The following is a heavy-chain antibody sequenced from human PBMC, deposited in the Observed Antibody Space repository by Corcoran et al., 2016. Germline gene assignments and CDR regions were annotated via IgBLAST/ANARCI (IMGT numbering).Heavy chain of an antibody. CDR2: IIPIFGTA. CDR1: GGTFSSYA. J-gene: IGHJ5*02. D-gene: IGHD1-7*01. Sequence: QVQLVQSGAEVKKPGSSVKVSCKTSGGTFSSYAISWVRQAPGQGLVWMGGIIPIFGTANYAQKFQGRVTITAVESTSTAYMELSSLRSEDTAEYYCARGVTGTTNGFDPWGQGTLVTVSS. CDR3: ARGVTGTTNGFDP. V-gene: IGHV1-69*01.